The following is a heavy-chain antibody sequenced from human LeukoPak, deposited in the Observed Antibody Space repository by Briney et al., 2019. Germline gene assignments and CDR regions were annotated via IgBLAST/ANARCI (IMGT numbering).Heavy chain of an antibody. D-gene: IGHD3-10*01. CDR1: GYTFTSYG. V-gene: IGHV1-18*04. J-gene: IGHJ4*02. CDR3: ARDLTMVRGVIRYYFDY. CDR2: ISAYNGNT. Sequence: ASVKVSCKASGYTFTSYGFSWVRQAPGQGLEWMGWISAYNGNTNYAQKLQGRVTMTTDTSTSTAYMELRSLRSDDTAVYYCARDLTMVRGVIRYYFDYWGQGTLVTVSS.